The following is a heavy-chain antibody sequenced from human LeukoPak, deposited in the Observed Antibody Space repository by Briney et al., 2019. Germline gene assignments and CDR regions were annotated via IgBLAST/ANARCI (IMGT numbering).Heavy chain of an antibody. CDR3: ARQWLLRPPSYYFDY. Sequence: PGGSLRLSCAASGFTFSSYAMSWVRQAPGKGLEWVAVISYDGSNKYYADSVKGRFTISRDNSKNTLYLQMNSLRAEDTAVYYCARQWLLRPPSYYFDYWGQGTLVTVSS. V-gene: IGHV3-30*04. D-gene: IGHD3-22*01. J-gene: IGHJ4*02. CDR2: ISYDGSNK. CDR1: GFTFSSYA.